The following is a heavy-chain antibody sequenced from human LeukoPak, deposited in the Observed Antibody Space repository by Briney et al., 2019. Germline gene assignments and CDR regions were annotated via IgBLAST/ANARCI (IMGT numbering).Heavy chain of an antibody. V-gene: IGHV3-7*01. CDR3: AREEYYYDSSGYYVQFDY. J-gene: IGHJ4*02. CDR1: GFTFSSYW. D-gene: IGHD3-22*01. Sequence: GGSLRLSCAASGFTFSSYWMSWVRQAPGKGLEWVANIKQDGSEKYYVDSVRGRFTISRDNAKNSLYLQMNSLRAEDTAMYYCAREEYYYDSSGYYVQFDYWGQGTLVTVSS. CDR2: IKQDGSEK.